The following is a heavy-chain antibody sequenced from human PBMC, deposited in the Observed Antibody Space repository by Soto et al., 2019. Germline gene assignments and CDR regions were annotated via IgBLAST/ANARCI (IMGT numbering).Heavy chain of an antibody. J-gene: IGHJ4*02. Sequence: QVQLVQSGAEVKKPGSSVKVSCKASGGTFSSYAISWVRQAPGQGLEWMGGIIPIFGTANYAQKFQGRVTITADESTSTADMELSSLRSEDTAVYYCARGGMGYYGDYDYYWGQGTLVTVSS. D-gene: IGHD4-17*01. CDR3: ARGGMGYYGDYDYY. V-gene: IGHV1-69*12. CDR2: IIPIFGTA. CDR1: GGTFSSYA.